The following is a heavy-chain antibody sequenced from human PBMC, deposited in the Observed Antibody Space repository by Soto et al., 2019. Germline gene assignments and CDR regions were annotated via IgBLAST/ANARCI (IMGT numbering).Heavy chain of an antibody. D-gene: IGHD6-6*01. Sequence: GALVPACAASGFTFSSYSLNWVRQAPGKGLEWVSSISGGGRYIKYGDSVKGRFIISRDNAMDSLHLQMYSLRADDTAIYFCETSIAVQLGYYGMDVWGPGTTVTVYS. CDR2: ISGGGRYI. CDR1: GFTFSSYS. V-gene: IGHV3-21*01. CDR3: ETSIAVQLGYYGMDV. J-gene: IGHJ6*02.